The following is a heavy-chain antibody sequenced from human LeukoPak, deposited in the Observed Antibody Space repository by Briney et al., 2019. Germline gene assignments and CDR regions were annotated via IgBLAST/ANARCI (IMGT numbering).Heavy chain of an antibody. CDR2: ISYRGDT. V-gene: IGHV4-38-2*01. CDR3: VRSLGDTSSTAGYDS. D-gene: IGHD2-2*01. CDR1: GYSISSGHY. Sequence: SETLSLTCGVSGYSISSGHYWAWIRQPPGKGLEWIGSISYRGDTYYNPSLKSRVIMSVDSSRRQLSLEVRSVTAADTAVYFCVRSLGDTSSTAGYDSWGQGILVTVSS. J-gene: IGHJ4*02.